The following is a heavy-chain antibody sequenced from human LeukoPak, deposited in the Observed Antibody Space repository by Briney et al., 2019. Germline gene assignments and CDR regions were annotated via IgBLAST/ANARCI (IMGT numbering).Heavy chain of an antibody. V-gene: IGHV3-74*01. J-gene: IGHJ4*02. D-gene: IGHD3-10*01. CDR3: ARDRGPRTGSMVREAYDY. CDR1: GFAFSDYC. Sequence: GGSLRLSCAASGFAFSDYCIHWVRHAPGKGLVWVSCINTDGSITNYADSVKGRFSISRDNAKNTLYLQMSSLRAEDTAVYYCARDRGPRTGSMVREAYDYWGQGTLVTVSS. CDR2: INTDGSIT.